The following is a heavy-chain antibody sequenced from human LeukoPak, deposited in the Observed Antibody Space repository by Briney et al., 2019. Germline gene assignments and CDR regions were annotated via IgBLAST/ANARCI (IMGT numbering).Heavy chain of an antibody. V-gene: IGHV4-38-2*02. CDR2: IYHSGST. CDR1: GYSISSGYY. D-gene: IGHD6-13*01. J-gene: IGHJ4*02. Sequence: SETLSLTCTVSGYSISSGYYWGWIRQPPGKGLEWIGSIYHSGSTYYNPSLKSRVTISVDTSKNQFSLKLSSVTAADTAVYYCARDPGAAAGNFDYWGQGTLVTVSS. CDR3: ARDPGAAAGNFDY.